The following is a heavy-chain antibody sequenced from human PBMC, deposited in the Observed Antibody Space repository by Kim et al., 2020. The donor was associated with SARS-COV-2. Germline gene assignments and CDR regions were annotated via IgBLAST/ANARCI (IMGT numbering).Heavy chain of an antibody. J-gene: IGHJ6*02. CDR1: GVSISSNNW. CDR3: ARPVAGSFWDV. V-gene: IGHV4-4*02. CDR2: IYHSGTT. D-gene: IGHD6-19*01. Sequence: SETLSLTCAVSGVSISSNNWWSWVRQPPGRGLEWIGDIYHSGTTNYNASLKSRVTISVDKSKNHFSLILTSVTAADTAIYYCARPVAGSFWDVWGQGTTV.